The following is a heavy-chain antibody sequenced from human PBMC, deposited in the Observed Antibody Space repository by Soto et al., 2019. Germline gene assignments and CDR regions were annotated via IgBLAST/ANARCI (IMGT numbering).Heavy chain of an antibody. CDR3: AKDNVITMIVVVVPFDY. V-gene: IGHV3-23*01. D-gene: IGHD3-22*01. J-gene: IGHJ4*02. Sequence: CAASGFTFSSYAMSWVRQAPGKGLEWVSAISGSGGSTYYADSVKGRFTISRDNSKNTLYLQMNSLRAEDTAVYYCAKDNVITMIVVVVPFDYWGQGTLVTVSS. CDR2: ISGSGGST. CDR1: GFTFSSYA.